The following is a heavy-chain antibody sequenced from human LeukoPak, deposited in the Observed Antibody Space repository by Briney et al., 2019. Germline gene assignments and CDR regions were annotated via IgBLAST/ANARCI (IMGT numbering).Heavy chain of an antibody. CDR3: ATGQGAF. V-gene: IGHV3-30*03. CDR2: ISYDGSNK. D-gene: IGHD3-3*02. Sequence: GGSLRLSCAASGFTFSSYGMHWVRQAPGKGLEWVAVISYDGSNKYYADSVKGRFTISRDNAKNSLYLQMNSLKAEDTAVYYCATGQGAFWGQGTLVTVSS. J-gene: IGHJ4*02. CDR1: GFTFSSYG.